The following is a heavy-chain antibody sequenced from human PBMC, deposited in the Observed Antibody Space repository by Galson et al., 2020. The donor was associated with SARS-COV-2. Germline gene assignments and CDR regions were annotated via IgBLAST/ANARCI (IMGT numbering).Heavy chain of an antibody. V-gene: IGHV3-33*01. Sequence: QAGGSLRLSCAASGFTFSSYGMHWVRQAPGKGLEWVAVIWYDGSNKYYADSVKGRFTISRDNSKNTLYLQMNSLRAEDTAVYYCARDFAVAATMDYWGQGTLVTGSS. CDR1: GFTFSSYG. J-gene: IGHJ4*02. CDR2: IWYDGSNK. D-gene: IGHD6-19*01. CDR3: ARDFAVAATMDY.